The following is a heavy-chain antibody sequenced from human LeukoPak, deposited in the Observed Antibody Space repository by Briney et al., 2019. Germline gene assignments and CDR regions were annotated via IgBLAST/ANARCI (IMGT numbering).Heavy chain of an antibody. CDR2: IYYSGST. CDR1: GGSISSYY. D-gene: IGHD3-22*01. CDR3: AKSSREYYYDSSGPIDI. J-gene: IGHJ3*02. V-gene: IGHV4-59*01. Sequence: SETLSLTCTVSGGSISSYYWSWIRQPPGKGLEWIGYIYYSGSTNYNPPLKSRVTISVDTSKNQFSLKLSSVTAADTAVYYCAKSSREYYYDSSGPIDIWGQGTMVTVYS.